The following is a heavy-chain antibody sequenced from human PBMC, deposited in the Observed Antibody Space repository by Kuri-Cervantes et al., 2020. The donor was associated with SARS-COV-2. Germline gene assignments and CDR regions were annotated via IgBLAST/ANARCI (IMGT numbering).Heavy chain of an antibody. Sequence: GESLKISCAASGFTFSSYGMHWVRQAPGKGLEWVAFIRYDGSNKYYADSVKGRFTISRDNSKNTLYLQMNSLRAEDTAVYYCAKDLGYGDYSDAFDIWGQGTVVTVSS. J-gene: IGHJ3*02. D-gene: IGHD4-17*01. CDR3: AKDLGYGDYSDAFDI. CDR1: GFTFSSYG. CDR2: IRYDGSNK. V-gene: IGHV3-30*02.